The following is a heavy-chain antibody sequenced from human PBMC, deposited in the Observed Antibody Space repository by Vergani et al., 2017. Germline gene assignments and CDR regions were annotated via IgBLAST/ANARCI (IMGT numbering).Heavy chain of an antibody. CDR2: ISWNSGSI. Sequence: EVQLVESGGGLIQPGGSLRLSCAASGFTFDDYAMHWVRQAPGKGLEWVSGISWNSGSIGYADSVKGRFTISRDNAKNSLYLQMNSLRAEDTALYYCAKPTSTGSFDYWGQGTLVTVSS. CDR1: GFTFDDYA. CDR3: AKPTSTGSFDY. J-gene: IGHJ4*02. D-gene: IGHD7-27*01. V-gene: IGHV3-9*01.